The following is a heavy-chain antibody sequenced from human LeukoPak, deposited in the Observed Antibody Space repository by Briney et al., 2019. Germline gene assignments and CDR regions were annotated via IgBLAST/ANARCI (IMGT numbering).Heavy chain of an antibody. CDR1: GXSLTNYY. J-gene: IGHJ4*02. D-gene: IGHD6-19*01. CDR3: ARGPNRYSSGWYYFDS. CDR2: VYYSGST. V-gene: IGHV4-59*01. Sequence: PSETLSLTCTVSGXSLTNYYWSWIRQPPGKGLEWIGYVYYSGSTKYNPSLESRFTMSIDTSKSQFSLKVNSVTTADTAVYYCARGPNRYSSGWYYFDSWGQGTLVTVSS.